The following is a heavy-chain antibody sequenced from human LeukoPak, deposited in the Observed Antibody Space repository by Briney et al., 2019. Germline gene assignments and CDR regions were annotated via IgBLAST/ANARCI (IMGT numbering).Heavy chain of an antibody. J-gene: IGHJ6*03. Sequence: GGSLRLSCAASGFTFSSYAMHWVRQAPGKGLEWVAVISYDGSNKYYADSVKGRFTISRDNSKNTLYLQMNSLRAEDTAVYYCARGRGLELLDYYYMDVWGKGTTVTVSS. CDR2: ISYDGSNK. CDR3: ARGRGLELLDYYYMDV. V-gene: IGHV3-30-3*01. CDR1: GFTFSSYA. D-gene: IGHD1-7*01.